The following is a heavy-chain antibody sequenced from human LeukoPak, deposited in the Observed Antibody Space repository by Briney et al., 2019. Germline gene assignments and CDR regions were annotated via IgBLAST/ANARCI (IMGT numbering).Heavy chain of an antibody. D-gene: IGHD3-10*01. J-gene: IGHJ4*02. CDR2: FDPEDGET. V-gene: IGHV1-24*01. Sequence: ASVKVSCKVSGYTLTELSMHWVRQAPGKGLEWMGGFDPEDGETIYAQKFQGRVTMTEDTSTDTAYMGLSSLRSEDTAVYYCASTYGSGSYTFDYWGQGTLVTVSS. CDR3: ASTYGSGSYTFDY. CDR1: GYTLTELS.